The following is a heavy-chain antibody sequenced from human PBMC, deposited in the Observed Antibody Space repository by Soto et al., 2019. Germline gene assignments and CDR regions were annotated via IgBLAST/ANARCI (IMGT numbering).Heavy chain of an antibody. V-gene: IGHV1-69*13. CDR1: GGTFSSYA. CDR2: IIPIFGTA. J-gene: IGHJ5*02. Sequence: GXSVKGSCKASGGTFSSYAISWVRQAPGQGLEWMGGIIPIFGTANYAQKFQGRVTITADESTSTAYMELSSLRSEDTAVYYCARGTTGTTNWFDHWGQGTLVTVSS. CDR3: ARGTTGTTNWFDH. D-gene: IGHD1-1*01.